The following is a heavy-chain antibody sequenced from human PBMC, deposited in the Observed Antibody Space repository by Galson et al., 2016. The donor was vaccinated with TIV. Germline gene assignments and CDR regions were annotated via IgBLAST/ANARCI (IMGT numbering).Heavy chain of an antibody. Sequence: MLQGRVTMTTDTSTSTAYMELRSLRSDDTAVYYCAREYYYYAMDAWGQGTTVTVSS. CDR3: AREYYYYAMDA. V-gene: IGHV1-18*01. J-gene: IGHJ6*02.